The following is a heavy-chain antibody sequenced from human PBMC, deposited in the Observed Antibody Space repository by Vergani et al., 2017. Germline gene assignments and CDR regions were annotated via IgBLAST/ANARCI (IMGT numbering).Heavy chain of an antibody. CDR2: IFHSGIT. CDR3: ARDRDGRGVIVYDSFDL. Sequence: QVQLQESGPGLVKPSQTLSLTCTVSGDSIRSGSYYWSWIRQPAGKGLEWIGRIFHSGITDYNPSLRGRVSMSADTSKNQFSLKLTSVTAADTAVYFCARDRDGRGVIVYDSFDLWGPGAMVTVSS. D-gene: IGHD5/OR15-5a*01. CDR1: GDSIRSGSYY. V-gene: IGHV4-61*02. J-gene: IGHJ3*01.